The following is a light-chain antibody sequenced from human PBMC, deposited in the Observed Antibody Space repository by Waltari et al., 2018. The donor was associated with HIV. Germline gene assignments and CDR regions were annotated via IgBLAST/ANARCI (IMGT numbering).Light chain of an antibody. CDR2: QAS. CDR3: QQYHAYPVT. V-gene: IGKV1-5*01. CDR1: QNNNRW. Sequence: DIQLTQPPATLSASVGDRVTISCRASQNNNRWLAWYQQRPGKPPKFLIYQASSLESGVPSRFSGSGSGTLFTLTINSLQPADFATYYCQQYHAYPVTFGGGTKVESK. J-gene: IGKJ4*01.